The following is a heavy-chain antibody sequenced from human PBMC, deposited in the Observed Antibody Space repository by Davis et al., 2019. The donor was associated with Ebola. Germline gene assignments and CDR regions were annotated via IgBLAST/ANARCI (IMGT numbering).Heavy chain of an antibody. D-gene: IGHD2-8*02. V-gene: IGHV3-30-3*01. CDR3: ARDSRGGGVTSKQLQH. J-gene: IGHJ1*01. CDR2: ISYDDGNNK. CDR1: GFTFSRYA. Sequence: PGGPLRLPFAAPGFTFSRYAMYWVPQAPGKGPAGVAVISYDDGNNKYFADSVKGRFTISRDNSKNTLYLQMNRLRAENTAVYYCARDSRGGGVTSKQLQHWGQGTLVTVSS.